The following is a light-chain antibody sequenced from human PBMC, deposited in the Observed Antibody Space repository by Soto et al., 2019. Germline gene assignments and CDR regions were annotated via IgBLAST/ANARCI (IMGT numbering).Light chain of an antibody. CDR1: QSVSSSY. CDR3: QQYGRTPHT. V-gene: IGKV3-20*01. Sequence: EIVLTQSPGTLSLSPGERATLSCRASQSVSSSYLAWYQQKPGQAPRLLIYGASSRATGIPDRFSGSGSGTDFTLTISRLEPEELAVYYCQQYGRTPHTFGQGTKVEIK. CDR2: GAS. J-gene: IGKJ1*01.